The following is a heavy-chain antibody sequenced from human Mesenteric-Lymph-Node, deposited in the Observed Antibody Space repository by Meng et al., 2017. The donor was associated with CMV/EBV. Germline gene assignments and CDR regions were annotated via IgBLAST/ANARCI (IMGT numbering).Heavy chain of an antibody. D-gene: IGHD1-14*01. CDR2: INSDGSST. CDR3: AKSPRERTYYYYYGMDV. Sequence: GESLKISCAASGFTLSSYWTHWVRQAPGKGLVWVSRINSDGSSTSYADSVKGRFTISRDNAKNTLYLQMNSLRAEDTAVYYCAKSPRERTYYYYYGMDVWGQGTTVTVSS. J-gene: IGHJ6*02. V-gene: IGHV3-74*01. CDR1: GFTLSSYW.